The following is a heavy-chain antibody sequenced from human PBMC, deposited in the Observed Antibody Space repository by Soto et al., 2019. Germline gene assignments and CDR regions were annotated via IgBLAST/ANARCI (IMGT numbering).Heavy chain of an antibody. V-gene: IGHV4-59*01. D-gene: IGHD1-20*01. J-gene: IGHJ5*01. CDR3: ARITAYTYITCWLHP. CDR2: IYYSGNT. Sequence: PPGKGLEWIEYIYYSGNTNYSPSLKSRVAISLDTSHNQFSLKLSSVTAVDTAVYFCARITAYTYITCWLHPWCTGPLVTV.